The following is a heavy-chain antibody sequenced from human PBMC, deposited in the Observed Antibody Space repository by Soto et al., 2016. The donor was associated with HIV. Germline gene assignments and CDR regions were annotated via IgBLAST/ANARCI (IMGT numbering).Heavy chain of an antibody. J-gene: IGHJ4*02. D-gene: IGHD2-2*01. CDR2: ISSSSSYI. Sequence: EVQLVEPGGGLVKPGGSLRLSCAASGLTFSSYSMNWVRQAPGKGLEWVSSISSSSSYIYYADSVKGRFTISRDNAKNSLYLQMNSLRAEDTAVYYCARAARGAPGVVVVPAALDYWGQGTLGHRLL. V-gene: IGHV3-21*01. CDR3: ARAARGAPGVVVVPAALDY. CDR1: GLTFSSYS.